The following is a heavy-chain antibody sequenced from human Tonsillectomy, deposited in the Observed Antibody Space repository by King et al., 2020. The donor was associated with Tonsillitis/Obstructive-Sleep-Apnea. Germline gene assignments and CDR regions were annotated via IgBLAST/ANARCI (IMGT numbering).Heavy chain of an antibody. D-gene: IGHD3-3*01. J-gene: IGHJ5*02. CDR1: GFTFSSYG. V-gene: IGHV3-33*01. CDR3: ARDGREYDFWSGYYITRGWFDP. Sequence: VQLVESGGGVVQPGRSLRLSCAASGFTFSSYGMHWVRQAPGKGLEWVAVIWYDGSNIYYADSVKGRFTISRDNSKNTLYLQMNSLRAEDTAVYYCARDGREYDFWSGYYITRGWFDPWGQGTLVTVSS. CDR2: IWYDGSNI.